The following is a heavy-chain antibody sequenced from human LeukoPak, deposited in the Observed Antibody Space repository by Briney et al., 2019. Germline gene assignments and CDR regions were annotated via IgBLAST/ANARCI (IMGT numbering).Heavy chain of an antibody. CDR2: INHSGST. CDR3: ARKGYSYGR. J-gene: IGHJ4*02. CDR1: GGSFSGYY. D-gene: IGHD5-18*01. Sequence: SETLSLTCAVYGGSFSGYYWSWIRQPPGKGLEWIGEINHSGSTNYNPSLKSRVTISVDTSKNQFSLKLSSVTAADTAVYYCARKGYSYGRWGQGTLVTVSS. V-gene: IGHV4-34*01.